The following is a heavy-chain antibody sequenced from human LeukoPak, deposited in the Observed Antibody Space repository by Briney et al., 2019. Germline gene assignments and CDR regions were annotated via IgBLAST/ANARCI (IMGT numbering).Heavy chain of an antibody. CDR3: ARQVVPAAMLPWFDP. Sequence: GASVKVSCKASGYTFTGYYMHWVRQAPGQGLEWMGWINPNSGGTNYAQKFQGRVTMTRDTSISTAYMELSSLRSDDTAVYYCARQVVPAAMLPWFDPWGQGTLVTVSS. CDR1: GYTFTGYY. CDR2: INPNSGGT. V-gene: IGHV1-2*02. J-gene: IGHJ5*02. D-gene: IGHD2-2*01.